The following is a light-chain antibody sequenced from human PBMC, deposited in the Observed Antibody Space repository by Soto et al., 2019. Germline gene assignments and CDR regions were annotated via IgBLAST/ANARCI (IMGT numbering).Light chain of an antibody. CDR3: QQYNSYSFT. Sequence: DIQITQSPSSLSSSVGDRFTITCQASQDIKNYLNWYQQKPGKAPKLLIYDASNLETGVPSRFSGSGSGTDFTFTISSLQPDDFATYYCQQYNSYSFTFGGGTKVDIK. J-gene: IGKJ4*01. V-gene: IGKV1-33*01. CDR1: QDIKNY. CDR2: DAS.